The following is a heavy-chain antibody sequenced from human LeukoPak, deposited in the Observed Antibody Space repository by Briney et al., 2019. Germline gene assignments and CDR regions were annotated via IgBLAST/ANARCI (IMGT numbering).Heavy chain of an antibody. CDR2: VSLSGLT. CDR3: SRENGTFSPFGY. Sequence: SETLSLTCGVSGGSITSTNWRSWVGHPPGQGLEWIGEVSLSGLTNYNPSLSSRVIMALDTSKNHLSLHLTSVTAADTAVYYCSRENGTFSPFGYWGQGYLVTVLS. J-gene: IGHJ4*02. D-gene: IGHD1-26*01. CDR1: GGSITSTNW. V-gene: IGHV4-4*02.